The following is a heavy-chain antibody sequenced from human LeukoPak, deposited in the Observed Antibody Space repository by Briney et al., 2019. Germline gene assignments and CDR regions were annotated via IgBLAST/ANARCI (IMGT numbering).Heavy chain of an antibody. D-gene: IGHD5-18*01. CDR1: GFTFSSYS. J-gene: IGHJ6*03. CDR3: ARVDRAMLTVYYYYMDV. V-gene: IGHV3-21*01. CDR2: ISSSSSYI. Sequence: SGGSLRLSCAASGFTFSSYSMNWVRQAPGKGLEWVSSISSSSSYIYYADSVKGRFTISRDNAKNSLYLQMNSLRAEDTAVYYCARVDRAMLTVYYYYMDVWGKGTTVTVSS.